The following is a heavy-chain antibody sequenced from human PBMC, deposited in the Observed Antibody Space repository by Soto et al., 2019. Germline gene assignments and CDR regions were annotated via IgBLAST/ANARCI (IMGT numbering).Heavy chain of an antibody. J-gene: IGHJ4*02. CDR2: IYYSGST. V-gene: IGHV4-59*11. CDR3: ARFNYFDY. CDR1: GGSIRNHY. Sequence: SETLSLTCSVSGGSIRNHYWGWIRQPPGKRLEWVGNIYYSGSTNYNPSLKSRVTISVDTSKNQFSLKLTSVTTADTAVYFCARFNYFDYWGQGILVT.